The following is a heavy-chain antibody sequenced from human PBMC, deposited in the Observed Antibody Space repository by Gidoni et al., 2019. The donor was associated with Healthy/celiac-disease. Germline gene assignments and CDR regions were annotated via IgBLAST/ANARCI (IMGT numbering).Heavy chain of an antibody. D-gene: IGHD1-26*01. J-gene: IGHJ3*02. V-gene: IGHV1-2*04. CDR2: INPNSGGT. CDR3: ARSRFQWELLVGGVDDAFDI. CDR1: GYTFTGYY. Sequence: QVQLVQSGAEVKKPGASVKVPCKASGYTFTGYYMHWVRQAPGQGLEWMGWINPNSGGTNYAQKFQGWVTMTRDTSISTAYMELSRLRSDDTAVYYCARSRFQWELLVGGVDDAFDIWGQGTMVTVSS.